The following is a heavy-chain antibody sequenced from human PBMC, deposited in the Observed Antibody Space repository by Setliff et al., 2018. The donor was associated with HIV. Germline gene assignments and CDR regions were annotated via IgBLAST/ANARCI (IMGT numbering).Heavy chain of an antibody. CDR3: ARGRYFSYGTSGYYLDY. CDR2: ISHSGST. J-gene: IGHJ4*02. CDR1: GGSIMTGDW. V-gene: IGHV4-4*02. D-gene: IGHD3-22*01. Sequence: SETLSLTCAVSGGSIMTGDWWSWVRQSPGKGLEWIGEISHSGSTNYNPSLRSRVTMSVDKSNNQFSLKLSSVTAADTAVYYCARGRYFSYGTSGYYLDYWGQGAPVTVSS.